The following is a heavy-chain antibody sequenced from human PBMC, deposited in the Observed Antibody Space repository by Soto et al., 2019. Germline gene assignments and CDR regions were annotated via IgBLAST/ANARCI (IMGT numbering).Heavy chain of an antibody. CDR2: ISAYNDYT. D-gene: IGHD3-10*01. Sequence: QVQLVQSGAEVKKPGSSVKVSCKASGYTFISYGISWVRQAPGQGLEWMGWISAYNDYTNYAQKLQDRVTMTTDTSTRIACLELRSLRSDDTAVYYCAREGYYSGSGSYSPPRYYGMDVWGQGTTVTVSS. V-gene: IGHV1-18*01. CDR1: GYTFISYG. J-gene: IGHJ6*02. CDR3: AREGYYSGSGSYSPPRYYGMDV.